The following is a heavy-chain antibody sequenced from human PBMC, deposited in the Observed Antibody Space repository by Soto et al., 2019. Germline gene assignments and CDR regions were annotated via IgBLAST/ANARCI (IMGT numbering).Heavy chain of an antibody. CDR2: IIPIFGTA. D-gene: IGHD2-15*01. Sequence: SVKVSCKASGGTFSSYAISWVRQAPGQELEWMGGIIPIFGTANYAQKFQGRVTITADESTSTAYMELSSLRSEDTAVYYCARDKGYCSDTSCPDFDYWGQGTLVTVSS. J-gene: IGHJ4*02. CDR1: GGTFSSYA. CDR3: ARDKGYCSDTSCPDFDY. V-gene: IGHV1-69*13.